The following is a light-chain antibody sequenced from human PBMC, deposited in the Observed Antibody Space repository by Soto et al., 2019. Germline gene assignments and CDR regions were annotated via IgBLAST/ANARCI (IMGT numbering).Light chain of an antibody. V-gene: IGLV2-14*03. Sequence: QSVLTQPASVSGSRGQSITISCSGTSSDIGGYIYVSWYQQHPGKAPKVMIYDVSKRPSGVSNRFSGSKSGNTASLTISGLQVEDEADYYCSSYSSSSTRVVFGGGTKLTVL. CDR3: SSYSSSSTRVV. CDR1: SSDIGGYIY. CDR2: DVS. J-gene: IGLJ2*01.